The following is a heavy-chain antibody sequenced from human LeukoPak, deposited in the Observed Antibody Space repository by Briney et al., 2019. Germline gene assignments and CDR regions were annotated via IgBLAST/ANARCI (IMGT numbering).Heavy chain of an antibody. D-gene: IGHD4-17*01. CDR2: IYYSGST. Sequence: SETLSLTCTVSGGSISSSRYYWGWIRQPPGKGLEWIGSIYYSGSTYYNPSLKSRVTISVDTSKNQFSLKLSSVTAAATAVYYCARQPDYGDLYWYFDLWGRGTLVTVSS. V-gene: IGHV4-39*01. CDR1: GGSISSSRYY. CDR3: ARQPDYGDLYWYFDL. J-gene: IGHJ2*01.